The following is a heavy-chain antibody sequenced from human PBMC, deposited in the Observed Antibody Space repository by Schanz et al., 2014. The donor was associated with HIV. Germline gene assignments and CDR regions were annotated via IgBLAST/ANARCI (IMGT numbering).Heavy chain of an antibody. V-gene: IGHV3-23*01. J-gene: IGHJ5*02. D-gene: IGHD2-15*01. CDR3: VTEQYSTISA. CDR1: GFTFSDFS. Sequence: EVQLLESGGALVQPGGSLRLSCAASGFTFSDFSMNWVRRAPGKGLEWISAVRHDGGATYYADSVKGRFTISRDNSRNILYLQMSNLRAEDTALYYCVTEQYSTISAWGQGALVIVSS. CDR2: VRHDGGAT.